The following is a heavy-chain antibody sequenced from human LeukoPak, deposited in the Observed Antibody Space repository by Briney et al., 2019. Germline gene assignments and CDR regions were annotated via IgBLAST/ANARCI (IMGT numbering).Heavy chain of an antibody. CDR3: ARGYLGIRVFDY. V-gene: IGHV1-2*02. J-gene: IGHJ4*02. CDR1: GYTLTGYY. D-gene: IGHD1-14*01. Sequence: ASVKVSCKASGYTLTGYYMHWVRQAPGQGLEWMGWINPNSGGTNYAQKFQGRVTMTRDTSISTAYMELSRLRSDDTAVYYCARGYLGIRVFDYWGQGILVTVSS. CDR2: INPNSGGT.